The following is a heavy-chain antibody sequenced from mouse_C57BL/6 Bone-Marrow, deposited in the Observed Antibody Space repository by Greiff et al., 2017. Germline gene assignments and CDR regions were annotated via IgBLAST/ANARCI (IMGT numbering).Heavy chain of an antibody. CDR3: AKEFITTVVDYAMDY. CDR2: IHPNSGST. CDR1: GYTFTSYW. D-gene: IGHD1-1*01. Sequence: VQLQQPGAELVKPGASVKLSCKASGYTFTSYWMHWVKQRPGQGLEWIGMIHPNSGSTNYNEKFKSKATLTVDKSSSTAYMQLSSLTSEDSAVYYCAKEFITTVVDYAMDYWGQGTSVTVSS. J-gene: IGHJ4*01. V-gene: IGHV1-64*01.